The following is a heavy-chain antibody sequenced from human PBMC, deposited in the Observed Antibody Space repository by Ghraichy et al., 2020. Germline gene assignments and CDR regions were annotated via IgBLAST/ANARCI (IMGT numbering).Heavy chain of an antibody. J-gene: IGHJ4*02. CDR1: GFTFSTYA. CDR2: VTYDGSNQ. V-gene: IGHV3-30*18. CDR3: AKGPDHGDTYYFDN. Sequence: LSLTCAASGFTFSTYAMHWVRQAPGKGLEWVAIVTYDGSNQYYIDSVKGRFTLSRDNSKNTMSLQMNSLRDEDTAVYYCAKGPDHGDTYYFDNWGQGTQVTVSP. D-gene: IGHD4-17*01.